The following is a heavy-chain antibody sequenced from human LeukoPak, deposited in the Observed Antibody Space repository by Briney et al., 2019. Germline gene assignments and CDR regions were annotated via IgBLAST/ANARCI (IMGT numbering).Heavy chain of an antibody. CDR1: GYTFTSYY. D-gene: IGHD3-22*01. J-gene: IGHJ4*02. V-gene: IGHV1-46*01. CDR2: INPSGGST. CDR3: AAERGGSGYYYSRHDY. Sequence: ASVKVSCKASGYTFTSYYMHWVRQAPGQGLEWMGVINPSGGSTNYAQKFQGRVTMTRDTSTSTVYMELSSLRSEDTAVYYCAAERGGSGYYYSRHDYWGQGTLVTVSP.